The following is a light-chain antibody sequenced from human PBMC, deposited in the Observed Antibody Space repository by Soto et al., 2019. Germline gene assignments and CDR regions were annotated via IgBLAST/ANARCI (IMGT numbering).Light chain of an antibody. CDR1: QSVGSY. Sequence: EIVLTQSPATLSLSPGERATLSCRASQSVGSYLAWYQQKPGQAPRLLIYGASNRATGIPARFSGSGSGTAFALSISSLEPEDFAGYYCYQRSNWPLLTFGGGTKVEIK. J-gene: IGKJ4*01. CDR2: GAS. CDR3: YQRSNWPLLT. V-gene: IGKV3-11*01.